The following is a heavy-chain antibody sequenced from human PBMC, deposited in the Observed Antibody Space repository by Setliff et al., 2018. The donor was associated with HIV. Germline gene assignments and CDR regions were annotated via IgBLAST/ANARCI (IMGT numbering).Heavy chain of an antibody. CDR3: TTGVFQGGDFWSGYYTAYFDY. CDR1: GFSFNNAW. Sequence: LRLSCAASGFSFNNAWMSWVRQAPGKGLEWVGRIKSKTHGGTTDYAASVKGRFSISRDDSKTTVYLQMNSLKTEDTALYYCTTGVFQGGDFWSGYYTAYFDYWGQGTLVTVS. V-gene: IGHV3-15*01. D-gene: IGHD3-3*01. J-gene: IGHJ4*02. CDR2: IKSKTHGGTT.